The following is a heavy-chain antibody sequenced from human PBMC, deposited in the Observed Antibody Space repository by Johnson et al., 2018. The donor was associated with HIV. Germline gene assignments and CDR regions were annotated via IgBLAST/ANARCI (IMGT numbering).Heavy chain of an antibody. D-gene: IGHD1-26*01. Sequence: VQLVESGGGLIQPGGSLRLSCAASGFTVSSNYMSWVRQAPGKGLEWVSVIYSGGSTYYADSVKGRFTISRYNSKNTLYLQMNSLRAEDTAVYYCARDPSPIVGATYAFDIWGQGTMVTVSS. CDR1: GFTVSSNY. J-gene: IGHJ3*02. V-gene: IGHV3-53*01. CDR3: ARDPSPIVGATYAFDI. CDR2: IYSGGST.